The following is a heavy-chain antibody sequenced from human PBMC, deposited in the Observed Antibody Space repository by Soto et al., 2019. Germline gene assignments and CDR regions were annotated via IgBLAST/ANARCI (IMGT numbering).Heavy chain of an antibody. CDR3: AREKGIAAAGAFDY. CDR1: GFTFSSYS. D-gene: IGHD6-13*01. CDR2: ISSSSSYI. Sequence: GGSLRLSCAASGFTFSSYSMNWVRQAPGKGLEWVSSISSSSSYIYYADSVKGRFTISRDNAKNSLYLQMNSLRAEDTAVYYCAREKGIAAAGAFDYWGQGTLVTVSS. J-gene: IGHJ4*02. V-gene: IGHV3-21*01.